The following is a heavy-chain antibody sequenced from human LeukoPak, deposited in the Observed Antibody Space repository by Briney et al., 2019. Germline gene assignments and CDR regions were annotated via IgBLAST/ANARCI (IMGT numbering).Heavy chain of an antibody. CDR2: INHSGST. Sequence: SETLSLTCAVYGGSFSGYYWSWIRQPPGKGLEWIGEINHSGSTNYNPSLKSRVTISVDTSKNQFSLKLSSVTAADTAVYYCARGRALRLAYYYMDVWGKGTTVTVSS. CDR3: ARGRALRLAYYYMDV. D-gene: IGHD5-12*01. J-gene: IGHJ6*03. V-gene: IGHV4-34*01. CDR1: GGSFSGYY.